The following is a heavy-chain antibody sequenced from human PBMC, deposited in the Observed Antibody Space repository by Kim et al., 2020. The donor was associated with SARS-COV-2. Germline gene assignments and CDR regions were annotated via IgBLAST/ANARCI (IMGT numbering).Heavy chain of an antibody. D-gene: IGHD4-17*01. CDR3: ERETDYGDFAYYHYDMDA. CDR1: GGSISNSIYY. V-gene: IGHV4-39*02. CDR2: VYFRGTT. Sequence: SETLSLTCTVSGGSISNSIYYWGWFRQPPGRGLEWIASVYFRGTTSYNPSLKSRVTISVDTSENQFSLKLTPVTAADTAVYYCERETDYGDFAYYHYDMDAWGQGTTVIVSS. J-gene: IGHJ6*02.